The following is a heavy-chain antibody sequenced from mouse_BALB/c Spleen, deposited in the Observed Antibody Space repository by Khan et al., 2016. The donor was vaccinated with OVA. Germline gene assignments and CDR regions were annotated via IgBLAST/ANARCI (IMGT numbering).Heavy chain of an antibody. CDR2: INPSSAYT. D-gene: IGHD2-4*01. V-gene: IGHV1-4*01. Sequence: QVQLKQSGAELARPGASVKMSCKASGYTFTSYTMHWVKQRPGQGLEWIGYINPSSAYTNYNQKFKDKATLTADKSSSTAYMQLSSLTSEDSAVYYCARIYYDYDGYYAMDYWVQGTSVTVSS. CDR1: GYTFTSYT. CDR3: ARIYYDYDGYYAMDY. J-gene: IGHJ4*01.